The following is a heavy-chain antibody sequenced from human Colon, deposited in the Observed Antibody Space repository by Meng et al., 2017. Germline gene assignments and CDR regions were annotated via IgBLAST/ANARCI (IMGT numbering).Heavy chain of an antibody. CDR3: AGDVADTATHFFYIGMDV. CDR1: GFTFGNGA. Sequence: GESLKISCTAPGFTFGNGAVSWVRRGPGEGLEWVGFIRSRAYGGTIEYAASVKGRFTISRDDSKNIAHLQLGSLRTEDTAVYYCAGDVADTATHFFYIGMDVWGQGTTVTVSS. D-gene: IGHD5-18*01. V-gene: IGHV3-49*04. J-gene: IGHJ6*02. CDR2: IRSRAYGGTI.